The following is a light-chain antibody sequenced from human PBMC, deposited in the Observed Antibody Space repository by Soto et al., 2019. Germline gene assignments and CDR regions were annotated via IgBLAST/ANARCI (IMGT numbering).Light chain of an antibody. Sequence: QSALTQPASVSGSPGQSITISCTGTSNNVGGYNFVSWYQQPPGKPPNLMIYDVSNRPSGVSDRFSGSRSGNTASLTISGLQAEDEADYYCSSYTSISFYVFGSGTKLTVL. CDR2: DVS. J-gene: IGLJ1*01. CDR1: SNNVGGYNF. V-gene: IGLV2-14*03. CDR3: SSYTSISFYV.